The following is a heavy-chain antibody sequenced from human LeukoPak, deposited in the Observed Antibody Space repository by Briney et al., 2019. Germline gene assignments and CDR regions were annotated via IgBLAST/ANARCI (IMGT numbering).Heavy chain of an antibody. V-gene: IGHV3-53*01. J-gene: IGHJ4*02. D-gene: IGHD1-26*01. Sequence: QPGGSLRLSCATSGFTVSSNYMTWVRQAPGKGLEWVSVIYTGGSTYYADSVKGRFTISRDTSKNTLYLQMNSLRAEDTAVYYCARVSPGRGPRAGFDYWGQGTLVTVSS. CDR1: GFTVSSNY. CDR2: IYTGGST. CDR3: ARVSPGRGPRAGFDY.